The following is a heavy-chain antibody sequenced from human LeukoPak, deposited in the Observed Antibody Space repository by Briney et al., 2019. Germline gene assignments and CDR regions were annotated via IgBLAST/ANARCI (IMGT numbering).Heavy chain of an antibody. CDR3: AKGLTYNFWSGPIDY. CDR2: ISYDGSNK. V-gene: IGHV3-30*04. J-gene: IGHJ4*02. CDR1: GFTFSSYA. D-gene: IGHD3-3*01. Sequence: PGGSLRLSCAASGFTFSSYAMHWVRQAPGKGLEWVAVISYDGSNKYYADSVKGRFTISRDNSKNTLYLQLNSLRAKDTAIYYCAKGLTYNFWSGPIDYWGQGTLVTVSS.